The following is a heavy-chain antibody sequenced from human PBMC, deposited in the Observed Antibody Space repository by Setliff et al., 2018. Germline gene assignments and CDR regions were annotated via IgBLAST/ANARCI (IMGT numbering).Heavy chain of an antibody. CDR2: IHAGNGDT. J-gene: IGHJ1*01. CDR1: GFTSTNYA. Sequence: RASVKVSCKASGFTSTNYAIHWVRQAPGQRPECMGWIHAGNGDTKYSQKFQGRVTITRDTSASTVYMELSSLRSEDTAVYYCASAHYYSGYIEYFQYWGQGTLVTVSS. D-gene: IGHD5-12*01. CDR3: ASAHYYSGYIEYFQY. V-gene: IGHV1-3*01.